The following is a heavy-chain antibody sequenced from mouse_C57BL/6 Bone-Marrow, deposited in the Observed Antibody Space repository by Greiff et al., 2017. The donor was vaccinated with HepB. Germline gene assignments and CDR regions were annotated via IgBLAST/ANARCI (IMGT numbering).Heavy chain of an antibody. V-gene: IGHV6-6*01. J-gene: IGHJ4*01. D-gene: IGHD2-4*01. CDR1: GFTFSDAW. CDR3: TRRNYYYDYDVGAKDY. CDR2: IRNKANNHAT. Sequence: EVQRVESGGGLVQPGGSMKLSCAASGFTFSDAWMDWVRQSPEKGLEWVAEIRNKANNHATYYAESVKGRFTISRDDSKSSVYLQMNSLRAEDTGMYYCTRRNYYYDYDVGAKDYWGQGTSVTVSS.